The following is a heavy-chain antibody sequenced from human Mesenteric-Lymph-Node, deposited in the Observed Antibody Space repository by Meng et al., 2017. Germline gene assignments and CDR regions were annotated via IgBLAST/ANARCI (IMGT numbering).Heavy chain of an antibody. CDR2: INTNTGNP. CDR1: GYTFTSYA. V-gene: IGHV7-4-1*02. D-gene: IGHD2-2*01. Sequence: ASVKVSCKASGYTFTSYAMNWVRQAPGQGLEWMGWINTNTGNPTYAQGFTGRFVFSLDTSVSTAYLKISSLKDEDTAVYYCARAGYCSSTSGYDYYYYGMDVWGQGTTVTVSS. CDR3: ARAGYCSSTSGYDYYYYGMDV. J-gene: IGHJ6*02.